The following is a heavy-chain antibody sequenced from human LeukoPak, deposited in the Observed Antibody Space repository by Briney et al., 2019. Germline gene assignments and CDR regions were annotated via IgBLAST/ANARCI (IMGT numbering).Heavy chain of an antibody. D-gene: IGHD6-13*01. CDR2: ISGSGGST. CDR3: AKNETYGETRYISSWYSVPNWFDP. CDR1: GITFSSYA. V-gene: IGHV3-23*01. J-gene: IGHJ5*02. Sequence: GGSLRLSCAASGITFSSYAMSWVRQAPGKGLEWVSAISGSGGSTYYADSVKGRFTISRDNSKNTLYLQMNSLRAEDTAVYYCAKNETYGETRYISSWYSVPNWFDPWGQGTLVTVSS.